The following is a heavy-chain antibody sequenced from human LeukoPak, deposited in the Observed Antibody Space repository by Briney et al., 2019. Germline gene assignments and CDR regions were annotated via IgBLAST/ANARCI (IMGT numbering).Heavy chain of an antibody. CDR2: IYHSGST. V-gene: IGHV4-59*01. D-gene: IGHD6-13*01. CDR1: GGSISSYY. Sequence: SETLSLTXTVSGGSISSYYWSWIWQPPGKGLEWIGYIYHSGSTNYNPSLKSRVTISVDTSKNQFSLKLNSVTAADTAVYYCARDLDAGYSASWDYMDVWGKGTTVTVSS. CDR3: ARDLDAGYSASWDYMDV. J-gene: IGHJ6*03.